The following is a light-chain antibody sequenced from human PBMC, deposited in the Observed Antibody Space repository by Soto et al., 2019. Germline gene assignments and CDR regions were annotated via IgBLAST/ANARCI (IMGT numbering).Light chain of an antibody. V-gene: IGLV2-23*01. J-gene: IGLJ1*01. CDR3: CSYVGATTYV. CDR2: EGI. Sequence: QSVLTQPASVSGSPGQSITISCTGTSSTVGGFNVVSWYHQHPGKAPKVIIYEGIKRPSGVSNRFSGSNSGSTASLTISGLQAEDEADYYCCSYVGATTYVFGTGTKGTVL. CDR1: SSTVGGFNV.